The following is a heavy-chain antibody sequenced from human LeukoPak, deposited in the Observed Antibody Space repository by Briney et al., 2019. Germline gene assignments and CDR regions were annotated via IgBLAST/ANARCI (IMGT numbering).Heavy chain of an antibody. V-gene: IGHV1-2*02. CDR2: INPNSGGT. D-gene: IGHD2-2*01. CDR1: GYTFTGYY. Sequence: ASVKVSCKAFGYTFTGYYMHWVRQAPGQGLEWMGWINPNSGGTNYAQKFQGRVTMTRDTSISTAYMELSRLRSDDTAVYYCAREEIVVPAAISRYYYYYGMDVWGQGTTVTVSS. J-gene: IGHJ6*02. CDR3: AREEIVVPAAISRYYYYYGMDV.